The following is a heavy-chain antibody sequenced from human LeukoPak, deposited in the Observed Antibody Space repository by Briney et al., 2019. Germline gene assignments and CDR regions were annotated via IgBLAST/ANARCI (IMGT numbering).Heavy chain of an antibody. V-gene: IGHV4-59*01. Sequence: SETLSLTCTVSGGSISSYYWSWIRQPPGKGLEWIGYIYYSGSTNYNPSLKSRVTISVDTSKNQFSLKLSSVTAADTAVYYCARSGRYSGSPDAFDIWGQGTMVTVSS. CDR2: IYYSGST. J-gene: IGHJ3*02. CDR3: ARSGRYSGSPDAFDI. D-gene: IGHD1-26*01. CDR1: GGSISSYY.